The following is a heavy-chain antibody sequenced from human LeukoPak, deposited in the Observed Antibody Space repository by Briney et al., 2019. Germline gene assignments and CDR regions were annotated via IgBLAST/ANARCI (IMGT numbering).Heavy chain of an antibody. D-gene: IGHD1-7*01. CDR1: GFTFSSYA. Sequence: GGSLRLSCAASGFTFSSYAMSWVRQAPGKGLEWVSAISGSGGSTYYADSVKGRFTISRDNSKNTLYLQMNSLRAEDTAVYYCVRHQLGITGTTDAFDIWGQGTMVTVSS. CDR2: ISGSGGST. CDR3: VRHQLGITGTTDAFDI. V-gene: IGHV3-23*01. J-gene: IGHJ3*02.